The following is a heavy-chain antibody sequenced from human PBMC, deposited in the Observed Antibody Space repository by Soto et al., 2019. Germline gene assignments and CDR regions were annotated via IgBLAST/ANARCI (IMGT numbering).Heavy chain of an antibody. CDR3: ARDPPPYVPAAGTGWFDP. J-gene: IGHJ5*02. D-gene: IGHD6-13*01. V-gene: IGHV1-18*01. CDR1: GYTFTSYG. CDR2: ISAYNGNT. Sequence: QVQLVQSGAEVKKPGASVKVSCKASGYTFTSYGISWVRQAPGQGLEWMGWISAYNGNTNYAQKLQGRVTMTTDTSTSTAYMELRSLRSDDTAVYYCARDPPPYVPAAGTGWFDPWGQGTLVTVSS.